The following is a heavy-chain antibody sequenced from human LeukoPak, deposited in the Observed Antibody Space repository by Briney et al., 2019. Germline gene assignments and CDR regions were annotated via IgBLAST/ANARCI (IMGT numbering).Heavy chain of an antibody. J-gene: IGHJ3*02. Sequence: SETLSPTCTVSGGSISSYYWSWIRQPAEKGLEWIGRIYTSGSTNYNPSLKSRVTMSVDTSKNQFSLKLSSVTAADTAVYYCARAGASIAAAGTLAFDIWGQGTMVTVSS. CDR3: ARAGASIAAAGTLAFDI. CDR2: IYTSGST. D-gene: IGHD6-13*01. CDR1: GGSISSYY. V-gene: IGHV4-4*07.